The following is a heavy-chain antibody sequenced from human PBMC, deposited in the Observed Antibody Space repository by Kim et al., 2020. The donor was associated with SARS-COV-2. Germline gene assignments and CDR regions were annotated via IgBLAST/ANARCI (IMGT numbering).Heavy chain of an antibody. J-gene: IGHJ6*02. CDR1: GFTFTNYA. CDR2: VNGGGGST. CDR3: AKGSGFDYYFGMDV. D-gene: IGHD3-10*01. V-gene: IGHV3-23*01. Sequence: GGSLRLSCAASGFTFTNYAMNWVRQAPGMGLEWVSAVNGGGGSTYYADSVKGRFTISTDKSKNTLYLQMNNLRGEDTAVYYCAKGSGFDYYFGMDVWGQG.